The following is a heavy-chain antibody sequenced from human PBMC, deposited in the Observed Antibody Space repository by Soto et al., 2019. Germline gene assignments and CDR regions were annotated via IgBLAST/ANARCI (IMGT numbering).Heavy chain of an antibody. CDR1: GFTFSSYG. J-gene: IGHJ4*02. V-gene: IGHV3-30*18. D-gene: IGHD3-22*01. CDR2: ISYDGSNK. CDR3: AKDGGLYYYDSSGYSDY. Sequence: GGSLRLSCAASGFTFSSYGMHWVRQAPGKGLEWVAVISYDGSNKYYADPVKGRFTISRDNSKNTLYLQMNSLRAEDTAVYYCAKDGGLYYYDSSGYSDYWGQGTLVTVSS.